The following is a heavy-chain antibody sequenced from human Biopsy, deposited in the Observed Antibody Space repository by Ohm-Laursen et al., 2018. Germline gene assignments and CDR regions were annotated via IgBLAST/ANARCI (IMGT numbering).Heavy chain of an antibody. J-gene: IGHJ6*02. CDR3: ARDFRAGSGFLRSNNHYCGMDV. CDR1: GDSISSGGNY. CDR2: IYHTGST. V-gene: IGHV4-31*03. D-gene: IGHD5-24*01. Sequence: SETLSLTCTVSGDSISSGGNYWSWIRQFPGKGLEWIAYIYHTGSTYYNPSLKSRVTISIDTSKNQFSLNLNSVTAADTAVYYCARDFRAGSGFLRSNNHYCGMDVWGPGTRVTVSS.